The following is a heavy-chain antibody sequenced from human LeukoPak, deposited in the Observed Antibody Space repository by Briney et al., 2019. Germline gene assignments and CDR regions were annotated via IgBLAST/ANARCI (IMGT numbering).Heavy chain of an antibody. D-gene: IGHD1-26*01. CDR3: AKDQSGSYSDY. J-gene: IGHJ4*02. CDR2: IIPIFGTA. CDR1: GGTFSSYA. Sequence: ASVKVSCKASGGTFSSYAISWVRQAPGQGLEWMGRIIPIFGTANYAQKFQGRVTITTDETTSTAYMELSSLRSEDTAVYYCAKDQSGSYSDYWGQGTLVTVSS. V-gene: IGHV1-69*05.